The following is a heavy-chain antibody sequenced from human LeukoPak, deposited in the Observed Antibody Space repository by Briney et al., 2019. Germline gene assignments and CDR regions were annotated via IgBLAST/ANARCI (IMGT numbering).Heavy chain of an antibody. CDR1: GYTCTGYY. CDR3: ARELDHIGPVDY. D-gene: IGHD1-14*01. Sequence: ASVKVSCKASGYTCTGYYMHWVRQAPGRGLEWMGRINPNSGGTNYAQKFQGRVTMTRDTSISTAYRELSRLRSDDTAVYYFARELDHIGPVDYWGQGTLVTVSS. J-gene: IGHJ4*02. V-gene: IGHV1-2*06. CDR2: INPNSGGT.